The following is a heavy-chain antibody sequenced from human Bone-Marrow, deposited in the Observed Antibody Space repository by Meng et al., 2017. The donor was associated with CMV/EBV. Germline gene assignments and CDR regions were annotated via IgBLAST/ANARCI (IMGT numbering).Heavy chain of an antibody. V-gene: IGHV4-59*01. CDR2: IYYSGST. CDR1: GGSISSYY. CDR3: ARFGRHYYDSSGFVFDY. D-gene: IGHD3-22*01. J-gene: IGHJ4*02. Sequence: SAPLSLPCTVSGGSISSYYWSWIRQPPGKGLEWIGYIYYSGSTNYNPSLKSRVTISVDTSKNQFSLKLSSVTAADTAVYYCARFGRHYYDSSGFVFDYWGQGTLVTVSS.